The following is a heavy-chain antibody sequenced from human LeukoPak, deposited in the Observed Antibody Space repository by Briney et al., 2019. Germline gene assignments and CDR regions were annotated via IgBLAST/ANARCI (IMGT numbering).Heavy chain of an antibody. CDR1: GFTFSDYY. CDR3: AKDPESGSYLNDFDY. CDR2: ISSSGSTI. J-gene: IGHJ4*02. Sequence: GGSLRLSCAASGFTFSDYYMSWIRQAPGKGLEWVSYISSSGSTIYYADSVKGRFTISRDNAKNSLYLQMNSLRAEDTAVYYCAKDPESGSYLNDFDYWGQGTLVTVSS. D-gene: IGHD1-26*01. V-gene: IGHV3-11*01.